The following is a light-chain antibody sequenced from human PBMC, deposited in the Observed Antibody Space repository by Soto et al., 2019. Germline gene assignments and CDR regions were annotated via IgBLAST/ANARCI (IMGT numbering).Light chain of an antibody. J-gene: IGKJ1*01. CDR2: EAS. V-gene: IGKV1-5*03. CDR3: QHYKDLPS. Sequence: IEMTRSPNTLSASVGDRVSITCRASENIYRYLAWYQQKPGKAPKLLIYEASDLESGVPSRFSGSGYGTEVTLTINGLLPEDFGTYYCQHYKDLPSFGQGTKV. CDR1: ENIYRY.